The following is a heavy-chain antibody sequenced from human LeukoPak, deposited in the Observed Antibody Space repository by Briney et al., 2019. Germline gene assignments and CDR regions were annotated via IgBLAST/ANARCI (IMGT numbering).Heavy chain of an antibody. J-gene: IGHJ4*02. Sequence: GGSLRLSCAASGFTFSSYSMNWVRQAPGKGLEWVSSISSSSSYIYYADSVKGRFTISRDNAKNSLYLQMNSLRAEDTAVYYCARDQVYSGYDFFDYWGQGTLVTVPS. D-gene: IGHD5-12*01. CDR2: ISSSSSYI. CDR3: ARDQVYSGYDFFDY. V-gene: IGHV3-21*01. CDR1: GFTFSSYS.